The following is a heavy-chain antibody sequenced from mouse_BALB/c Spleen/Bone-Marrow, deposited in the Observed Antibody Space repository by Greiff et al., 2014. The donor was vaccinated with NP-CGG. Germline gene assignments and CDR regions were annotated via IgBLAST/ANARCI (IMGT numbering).Heavy chain of an antibody. CDR3: ARYGNYEGFVY. Sequence: EVQLQQSGPELVKPGASVKISCKASGYSFSGYYMHWVKQSHVKSLEWIGRINPYNGATNYNQNFKDRANLTVDKSSSTAYMELHSLTSEDSAVFYYARYGNYEGFVYWGQGTLVTVSA. D-gene: IGHD2-1*01. CDR1: GYSFSGYY. CDR2: INPYNGAT. V-gene: IGHV1-18*01. J-gene: IGHJ3*01.